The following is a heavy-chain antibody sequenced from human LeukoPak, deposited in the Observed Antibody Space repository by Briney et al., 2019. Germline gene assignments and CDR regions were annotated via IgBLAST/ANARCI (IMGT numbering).Heavy chain of an antibody. CDR3: ARDASPPATYYYDSSGYSGAFDI. D-gene: IGHD3-22*01. J-gene: IGHJ3*02. CDR2: INHSGST. CDR1: GGSFSGYY. Sequence: PSETLSLTGAVYGGSFSGYYWSWIRQPPGKGLEWIGEINHSGSTNYNPSLKSRVTISVDTSKNQFSLKLSSVTAADTAVYYCARDASPPATYYYDSSGYSGAFDIWGQGTMVTVSS. V-gene: IGHV4-34*01.